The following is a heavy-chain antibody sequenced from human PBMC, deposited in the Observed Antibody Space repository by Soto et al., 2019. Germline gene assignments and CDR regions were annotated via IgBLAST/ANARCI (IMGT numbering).Heavy chain of an antibody. CDR3: ARDPRILEWLFYFDY. Sequence: GGSLRLSCAASGFTFSSYAMHWVRQAPGKGLEWVAVISYDGSNKYYADSVKGRFTISRDNSKNTLYLQMNSLRAEDTAVYYCARDPRILEWLFYFDYWGQGTLVTVSS. D-gene: IGHD3-3*01. J-gene: IGHJ4*02. CDR1: GFTFSSYA. CDR2: ISYDGSNK. V-gene: IGHV3-30-3*01.